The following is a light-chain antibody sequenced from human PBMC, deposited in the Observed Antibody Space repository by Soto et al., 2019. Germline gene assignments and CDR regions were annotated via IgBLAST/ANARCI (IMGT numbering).Light chain of an antibody. J-gene: IGKJ1*01. CDR3: QQYGSSGT. V-gene: IGKV1-5*03. CDR1: QTISSW. CDR2: KAS. Sequence: DIQMTQSPSTLSGSVGDRVTITCRASQTISSWLAWYQQKPVKAPKLLIYKASTLKSGVPSRFSGSGSGTEFTLTISSLQPDDFAVYYCQQYGSSGTFGQGTKVDIK.